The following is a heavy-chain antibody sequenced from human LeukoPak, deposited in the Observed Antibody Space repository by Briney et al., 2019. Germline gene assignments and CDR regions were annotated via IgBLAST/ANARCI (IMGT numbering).Heavy chain of an antibody. CDR3: ARMPGKKSLIPNYYYGMDV. CDR2: INPNDGTT. D-gene: IGHD3-10*01. J-gene: IGHJ6*02. Sequence: GASVKVSCKASGYTFSTYYMHWVRQAPGQGLEWMGIINPNDGTTTYAQKFQGRVTMTRDTSTSTVYMELSSLRSEDTAVYFCARMPGKKSLIPNYYYGMDVWGQGTTVTVSS. CDR1: GYTFSTYY. V-gene: IGHV1-46*01.